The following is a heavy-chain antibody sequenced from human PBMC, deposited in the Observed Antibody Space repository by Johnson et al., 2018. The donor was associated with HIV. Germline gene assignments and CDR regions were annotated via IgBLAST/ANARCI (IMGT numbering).Heavy chain of an antibody. V-gene: IGHV3-30*14. CDR3: ARDRGIAARPFRYAFDI. J-gene: IGHJ3*02. CDR1: GFIFSNFA. CDR2: ISYDGSKK. D-gene: IGHD6-6*01. Sequence: ASGFIFSNFAMHWVRQAPGKGLEWMAIISYDGSKKYYADSVKGRFTISRDNSKKTLFLQMNSLRAEDTAVYYCARDRGIAARPFRYAFDIWGQGTMVTVSS.